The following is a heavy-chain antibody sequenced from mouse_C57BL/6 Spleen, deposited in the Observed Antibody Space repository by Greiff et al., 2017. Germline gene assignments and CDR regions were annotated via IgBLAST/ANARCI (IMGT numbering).Heavy chain of an antibody. CDR3: ARRYYRMAMDY. D-gene: IGHD2-14*01. CDR1: GYTFTSYW. J-gene: IGHJ4*01. CDR2: INPSNGGT. V-gene: IGHV1-53*01. Sequence: QVQLQQPGTELVKPGASVKLSCKASGYTFTSYWMHWVKQRPGQGLEWIGNINPSNGGTNYNEKFKSKATLTVDESSSAAYMQRSSLTSEDSAVYYSARRYYRMAMDYWGQGTSVTVAS.